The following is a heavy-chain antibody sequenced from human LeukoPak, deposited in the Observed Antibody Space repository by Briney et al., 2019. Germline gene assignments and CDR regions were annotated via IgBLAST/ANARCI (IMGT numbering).Heavy chain of an antibody. CDR3: GRQGYTASYYFLDF. CDR1: GVSIRSYY. D-gene: IGHD2/OR15-2a*01. Sequence: SETLSLTCAVSGVSIRSYYWGWVRQPAGKGLEWIGRIYTTGTTNFNPSLKSRPTMSVDTSKNQFSLKLTSVTAADTAVYFCGRQGYTASYYFLDFWSQGTLVTVSS. J-gene: IGHJ4*02. CDR2: IYTTGTT. V-gene: IGHV4-4*07.